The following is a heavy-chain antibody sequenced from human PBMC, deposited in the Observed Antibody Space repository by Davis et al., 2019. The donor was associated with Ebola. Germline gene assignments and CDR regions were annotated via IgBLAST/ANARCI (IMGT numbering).Heavy chain of an antibody. CDR1: GFTFSSYG. Sequence: GESLKISCAASGFTFSSYGMHWVRQAPGKGLEWVAVISYDGSNKYYADSVKGRFTISRDNSKNTLYLQMNSLRAEDTAVYYCAKDGGDRVLYYFDYWGQGTLVTVSS. CDR3: AKDGGDRVLYYFDY. J-gene: IGHJ4*02. D-gene: IGHD2-21*02. CDR2: ISYDGSNK. V-gene: IGHV3-30*18.